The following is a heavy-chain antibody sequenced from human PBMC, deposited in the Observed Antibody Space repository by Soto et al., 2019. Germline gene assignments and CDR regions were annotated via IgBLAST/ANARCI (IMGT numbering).Heavy chain of an antibody. Sequence: GGSLRLSGAASGFTFSSYAMSWVRQAPGKGLEWVSAISGSGGSTYYADSVKGRFTISRDNSKSTLYLQMNSLRAEDTAVYYCARALSPLMVYAIPDIFDYWGQGTLVTVSS. V-gene: IGHV3-23*01. CDR2: ISGSGGST. J-gene: IGHJ4*02. D-gene: IGHD2-8*01. CDR1: GFTFSSYA. CDR3: ARALSPLMVYAIPDIFDY.